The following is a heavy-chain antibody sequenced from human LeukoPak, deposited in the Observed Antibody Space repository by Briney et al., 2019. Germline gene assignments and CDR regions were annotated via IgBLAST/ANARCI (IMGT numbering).Heavy chain of an antibody. CDR1: GFTFSSYE. CDR3: ARGGGLYDFWSGYSGTGYFDY. V-gene: IGHV3-48*03. D-gene: IGHD3-3*01. Sequence: GGSLRLSCVASGFTFSSYETNWVRQAPGKGLEWVSYISSSGSTIYYADSVKGRFTISRDNAKNSLYLQMNSLRAEDTAVYYCARGGGLYDFWSGYSGTGYFDYWGQGTLVTVSS. J-gene: IGHJ4*02. CDR2: ISSSGSTI.